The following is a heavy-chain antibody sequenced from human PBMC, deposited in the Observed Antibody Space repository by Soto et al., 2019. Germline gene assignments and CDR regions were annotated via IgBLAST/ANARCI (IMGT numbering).Heavy chain of an antibody. J-gene: IGHJ6*01. CDR1: GFTFRKYG. CDR3: STDAPPSAVWPLQTGGGLVV. D-gene: IGHD1-1*01. CDR2: IWYDGSKK. V-gene: IGHV3-33*01. Sequence: QVQLVESGGGVVQPGRSLRLSCAASGFTFRKYGMHWVRQAPGKGLEWLAVIWYDGSKKYYADSVKGRFTTSRDNSKNTMYLEMTSRRAEDPPPYYCSTDAPPSAVWPLQTGGGLVVWGQGTRVTVSS.